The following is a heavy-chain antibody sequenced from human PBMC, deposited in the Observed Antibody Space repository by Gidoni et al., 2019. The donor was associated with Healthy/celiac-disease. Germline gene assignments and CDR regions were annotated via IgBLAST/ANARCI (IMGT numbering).Heavy chain of an antibody. V-gene: IGHV3-23*01. CDR2: ISGSGGST. CDR3: AALRGVAARPFDY. Sequence: EVQLLESGGGLVQPGGSLRLSCAASGFTFSSYAMGWVRQAPGKGLEWVSAISGSGGSTYYADSVKGRFTISRDNSKNTLYLQMNSLRAEDTAVYYCAALRGVAARPFDYWGQGTLVTVSS. CDR1: GFTFSSYA. D-gene: IGHD6-13*01. J-gene: IGHJ4*02.